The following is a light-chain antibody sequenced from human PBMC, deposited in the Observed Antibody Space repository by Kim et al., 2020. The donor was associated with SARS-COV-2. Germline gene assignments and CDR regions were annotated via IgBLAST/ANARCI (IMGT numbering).Light chain of an antibody. Sequence: EIVLTQSPGTLSLSPGERATLSCRASQSVTSSNLAWYQQKPGQAPRLLIYGASSRATGIPDRFSGSGSGTDFTLIISRLEPEDFAIYYCQQYGSSPRTFGQGTKVDIK. V-gene: IGKV3-20*01. J-gene: IGKJ1*01. CDR2: GAS. CDR3: QQYGSSPRT. CDR1: QSVTSSN.